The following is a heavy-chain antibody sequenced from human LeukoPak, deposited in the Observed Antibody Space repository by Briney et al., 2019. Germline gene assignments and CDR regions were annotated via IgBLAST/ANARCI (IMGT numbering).Heavy chain of an antibody. CDR1: GFTFTSST. J-gene: IGHJ4*02. V-gene: IGHV3-23*01. D-gene: IGHD4-11*01. CDR3: AITGVRDFDS. CDR2: ITGGGGSST. Sequence: GGSLRLSCAASGFTFTSSTMTWVRQAPGKGLEWVSSITGGGGSSTYHADSVKGRSTISRDNSKDTLFLQMNSLRAEDTAVYYCAITGVRDFDSWGQGTLVIVSS.